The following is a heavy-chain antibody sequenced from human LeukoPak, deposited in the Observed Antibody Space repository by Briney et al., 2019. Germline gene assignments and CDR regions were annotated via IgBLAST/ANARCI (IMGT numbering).Heavy chain of an antibody. D-gene: IGHD3-3*01. CDR1: GGSFSGYY. J-gene: IGHJ6*03. CDR3: AREGLDFWSGSHYMDV. V-gene: IGHV4-38-2*02. Sequence: SETLSLTCAVYGGSFSGYYWGWIRQPPGKGLEWIGSIYHSGSTYYNPSLKSRVTISVATSKNQFSLKLSSVTAADTAVYYCAREGLDFWSGSHYMDVWGKGTTVTVSS. CDR2: IYHSGST.